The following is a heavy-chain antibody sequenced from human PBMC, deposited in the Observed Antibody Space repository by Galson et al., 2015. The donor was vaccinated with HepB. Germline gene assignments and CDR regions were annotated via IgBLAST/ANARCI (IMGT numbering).Heavy chain of an antibody. J-gene: IGHJ4*02. CDR2: INAGNGNT. Sequence: SVKVSCKASGYTFTSYAMHWVRQAPGQRLEWMGWINAGNGNTKYSQKFQGRVTITRDTSASTAYMELSSLRSEDTAVYYCARAPLQGEYYFDYWGQGTLVTVSS. V-gene: IGHV1-3*01. CDR3: ARAPLQGEYYFDY. CDR1: GYTFTSYA. D-gene: IGHD3-16*01.